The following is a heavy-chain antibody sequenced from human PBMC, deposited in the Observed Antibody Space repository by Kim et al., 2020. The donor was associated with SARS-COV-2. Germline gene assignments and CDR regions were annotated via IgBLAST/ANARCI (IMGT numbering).Heavy chain of an antibody. J-gene: IGHJ6*02. CDR1: GESFSGYS. D-gene: IGHD3-10*01. CDR3: ARGGAQLWSNNNYSYGMDV. Sequence: SETLSLTCSVSGESFSGYSWIWIRQPPGKGLEWIGEIKDSGSTNYNPSPKSRLTISVDTSKNQFSLNLTSVTAADTAVYYCARGGAQLWSNNNYSYGMDVWGQGSTVTASS. CDR2: IKDSGST. V-gene: IGHV4-34*01.